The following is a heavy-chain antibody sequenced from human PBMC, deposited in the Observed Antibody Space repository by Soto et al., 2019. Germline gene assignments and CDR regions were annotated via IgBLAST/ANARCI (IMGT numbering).Heavy chain of an antibody. CDR1: GFSVSTSGVG. V-gene: IGHV2-5*02. CDR2: IYWDDDK. D-gene: IGHD2-15*01. CDR3: AHKGGRGAGMDV. Sequence: SGPTLVNPTQTLTLTCTFSGFSVSTSGVGVAWIRQPPGKALEWLALIYWDDDKRYSPFLQSRFTITKDTSKNQVVLTMTNMDPVDTATYYCAHKGGRGAGMDVWGQGTTVTVSS. J-gene: IGHJ6*02.